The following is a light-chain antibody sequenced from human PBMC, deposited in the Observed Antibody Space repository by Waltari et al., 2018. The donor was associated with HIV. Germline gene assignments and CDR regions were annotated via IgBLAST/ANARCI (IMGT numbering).Light chain of an antibody. V-gene: IGLV1-40*01. CDR1: SSNIGAGYD. Sequence: QSVLTQPPSVPGAPGPRVPLSCPGSSSNIGAGYDVHWYQQLPGTAPNLLLYGNSIRPSGVPDRFSGSKSGTSASLAITGLQAEEEADYYCQSYDSSLSGSVFGGGTKLTVL. CDR2: GNS. CDR3: QSYDSSLSGSV. J-gene: IGLJ2*01.